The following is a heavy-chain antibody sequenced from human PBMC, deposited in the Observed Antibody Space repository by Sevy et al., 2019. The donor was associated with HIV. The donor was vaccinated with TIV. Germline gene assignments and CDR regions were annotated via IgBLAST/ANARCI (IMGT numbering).Heavy chain of an antibody. CDR3: ARGPERGCGGSCPGRIDY. V-gene: IGHV4-38-2*02. CDR1: GYSISSGYY. Sequence: SETLSLTCTVSGYSISSGYYWGWIRQPPGKGLEWIGSIYHSGSTYYNPSLKSRVTISVDTSKNQFSLKLSSVTAADTVVYYCARGPERGCGGSCPGRIDYWGQGTLVTVSS. CDR2: IYHSGST. J-gene: IGHJ4*02. D-gene: IGHD2-15*01.